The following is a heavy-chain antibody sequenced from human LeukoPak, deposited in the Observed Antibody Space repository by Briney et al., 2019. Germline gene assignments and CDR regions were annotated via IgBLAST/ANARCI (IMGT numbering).Heavy chain of an antibody. V-gene: IGHV4-4*07. J-gene: IGHJ4*02. D-gene: IGHD1-26*01. CDR3: AGGGATNWAYYFDY. Sequence: KPSETLSLTCTVSGGSISSYYWSWIRQPAGKGLEWIGRIYTSGSTNYNPSLKSRVTMSVDTSKNQSTLKLSSVTAADTAVYYCAGGGATNWAYYFDYWGQGTLVTVSS. CDR2: IYTSGST. CDR1: GGSISSYY.